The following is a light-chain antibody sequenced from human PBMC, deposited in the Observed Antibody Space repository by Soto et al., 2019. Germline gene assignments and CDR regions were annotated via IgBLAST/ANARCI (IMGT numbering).Light chain of an antibody. Sequence: QSVLTQPPSVSGAPGQRVTISCTGSSSNSGAGYDVHWYQQLPGTAPKLLIYGNSNRPSGVPDRFSGSKSGTSASLAITGLQAEDEADYYCQSYDSSLSGFKVFGTGTKLTVL. V-gene: IGLV1-40*01. CDR2: GNS. J-gene: IGLJ1*01. CDR1: SSNSGAGYD. CDR3: QSYDSSLSGFKV.